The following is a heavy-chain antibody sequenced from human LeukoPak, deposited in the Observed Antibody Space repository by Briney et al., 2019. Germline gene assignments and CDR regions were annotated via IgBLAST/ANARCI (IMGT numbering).Heavy chain of an antibody. V-gene: IGHV4-30-4*01. Sequence: SETLSLTCTVSGGSISSGDYYWSWIRQPPGKGLEWIGYIYYSGSTYYNPSLKSRVTMSVDTSKNQFSLKLSSVTAADTAVYYCARRRPYGERPFGYWGQGTLVTVSS. CDR2: IYYSGST. CDR1: GGSISSGDYY. D-gene: IGHD3-10*01. J-gene: IGHJ4*02. CDR3: ARRRPYGERPFGY.